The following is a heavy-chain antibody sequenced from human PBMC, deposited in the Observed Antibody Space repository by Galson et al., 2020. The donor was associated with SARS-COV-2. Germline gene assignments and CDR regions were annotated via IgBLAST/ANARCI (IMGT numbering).Heavy chain of an antibody. J-gene: IGHJ4*02. D-gene: IGHD3-10*01. CDR3: AKDRSRYGSGSYYNDY. V-gene: IGHV3-23*01. CDR2: ISGSGGST. CDR1: GFTFSSYA. Sequence: GESLKISCAASGFTFSSYAMSWVRQAPGKGLEWVSAISGSGGSTYYADSVKGRFTISRDNSKNTLYLQMNSLRAEDTAVYYCAKDRSRYGSGSYYNDYWGQGTLVTVSS.